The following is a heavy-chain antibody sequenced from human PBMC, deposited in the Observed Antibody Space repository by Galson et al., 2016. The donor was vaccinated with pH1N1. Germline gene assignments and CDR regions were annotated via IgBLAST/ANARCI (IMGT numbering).Heavy chain of an antibody. CDR1: GFIFSNYG. D-gene: IGHD4-11*01. CDR2: IKGDGSEK. J-gene: IGHJ6*03. V-gene: IGHV3-7*01. Sequence: SLRLSCAASGFIFSNYGMHWARQGPGKGLEWVANIKGDGSEKNYVDSVKGRFAISRDNAKNSVFLQMNSLRAEDTAIYYCVRDGADSNYVAGTDYYYYFMDVWGKGTTVTVSS. CDR3: VRDGADSNYVAGTDYYYYFMDV.